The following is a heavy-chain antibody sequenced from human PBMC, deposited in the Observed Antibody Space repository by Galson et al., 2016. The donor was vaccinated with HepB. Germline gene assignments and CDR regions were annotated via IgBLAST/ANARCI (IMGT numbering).Heavy chain of an antibody. D-gene: IGHD7-27*01. CDR3: ARGGNWVFDD. CDR1: GGSFSDDTW. CDR2: IHHSGST. J-gene: IGHJ4*02. Sequence: SETLSLTCAVSGGSFSDDTWWTWVRQPPGKGLEWIGEIHHSGSTNYNPSLKSRVTISVDRSKHQFSLKLSSVTAADTALYYCARGGNWVFDDWGQGTLVSASS. V-gene: IGHV4-4*02.